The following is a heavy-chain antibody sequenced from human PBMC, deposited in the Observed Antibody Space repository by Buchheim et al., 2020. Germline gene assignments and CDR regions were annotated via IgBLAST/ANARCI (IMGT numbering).Heavy chain of an antibody. CDR3: AKKAPTTLAAGPDY. Sequence: QVQLVESGGGVVQPGRSLRLSCAASGFNFSIYGMHWVRQAPGKGLEWVAVISQRGSHEDYGASVKGRFTISRDNSKNTLYLQMNSLKPEDTAVYYCAKKAPTTLAAGPDYWGQGTL. CDR2: ISQRGSHE. V-gene: IGHV3-30*18. D-gene: IGHD6-13*01. J-gene: IGHJ4*02. CDR1: GFNFSIYG.